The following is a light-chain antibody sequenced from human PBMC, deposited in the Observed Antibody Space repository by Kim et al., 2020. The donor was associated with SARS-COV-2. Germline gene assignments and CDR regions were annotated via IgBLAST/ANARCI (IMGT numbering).Light chain of an antibody. J-gene: IGLJ1*01. Sequence: GQTLKIECHADSIRSHYASWYQQKQGQDPILVIYDKNNRPSGITDRFSRSSSGNTASLTITGDQAEDAGDYYCYSRDTSGNPPHVFGTGTKVTVL. CDR2: DKN. CDR1: SIRSHY. V-gene: IGLV3-19*01. CDR3: YSRDTSGNPPHV.